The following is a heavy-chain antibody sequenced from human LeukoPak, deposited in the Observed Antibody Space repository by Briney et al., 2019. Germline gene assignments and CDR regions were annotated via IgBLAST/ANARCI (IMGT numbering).Heavy chain of an antibody. D-gene: IGHD3-22*01. J-gene: IGHJ4*02. Sequence: GGSLRLSCAASGFTFDDYAMHWVRRAPGKGLEWVSLISWDGGSTYYADSVKGRFTISRDNSKNSLYLQMNSLRAEDTALYYCAKDSSGYYWDYWGQGTLVTVSS. CDR3: AKDSSGYYWDY. CDR2: ISWDGGST. V-gene: IGHV3-43D*03. CDR1: GFTFDDYA.